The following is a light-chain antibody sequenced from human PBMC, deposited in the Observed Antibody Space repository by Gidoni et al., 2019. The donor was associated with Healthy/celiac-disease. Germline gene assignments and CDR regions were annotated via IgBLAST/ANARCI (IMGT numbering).Light chain of an antibody. Sequence: EIVLTQSPGTLSLSPGERANLSCRASQSVSSSYLAWYQQKPGQAPRLLIYGASSRATGIPDRFSGSGSGTDFTLTISRLEPEDFAVYYCQQYGSSPQFGQGTKVEIK. CDR3: QQYGSSPQ. CDR1: QSVSSSY. CDR2: GAS. V-gene: IGKV3-20*01. J-gene: IGKJ1*01.